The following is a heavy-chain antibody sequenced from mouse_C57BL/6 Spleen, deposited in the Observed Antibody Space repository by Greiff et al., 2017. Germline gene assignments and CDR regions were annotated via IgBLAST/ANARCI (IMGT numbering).Heavy chain of an antibody. CDR1: GYTFTSYG. D-gene: IGHD1-1*01. J-gene: IGHJ4*01. CDR2: IYPRSGNT. Sequence: QVQLQQSGAELARPGASVKLSCKASGYTFTSYGISWVKQRTGPGLEWIGEIYPRSGNTYYNEKFKGKATLTADKSSSTAYMELRSLTSEDSAVYFCARARITTVVEGYAMDYWGQGTSVTVSS. V-gene: IGHV1-81*01. CDR3: ARARITTVVEGYAMDY.